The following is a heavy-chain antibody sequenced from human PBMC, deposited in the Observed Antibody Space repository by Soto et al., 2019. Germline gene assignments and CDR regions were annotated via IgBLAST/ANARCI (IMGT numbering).Heavy chain of an antibody. D-gene: IGHD3-10*01. J-gene: IGHJ4*02. CDR2: ISPYKGNT. V-gene: IGHV1-18*01. CDR3: ARDLDGSGSYYTNY. CDR1: GYTFSSIG. Sequence: GASVKVSCKPSGYTFSSIGISWVRQAPGQGLEWMGWISPYKGNTDYAQRLQGRVTMTTDTSTSTAYMELRSLRSDDTAVYFCARDLDGSGSYYTNYWGQGTLVTVSS.